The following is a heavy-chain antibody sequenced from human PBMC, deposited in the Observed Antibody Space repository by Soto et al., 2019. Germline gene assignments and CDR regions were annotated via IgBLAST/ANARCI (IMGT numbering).Heavy chain of an antibody. V-gene: IGHV4-4*07. CDR3: ARVSSGSYRSGWFDP. CDR1: GGSISSYY. Sequence: AETLSLTCTVSGGSISSYYWSWIRQPAGKGLEWIGRIYTSGSPNYNPSLKSRVTMPVDTSKNQFSLELGSVTAADTCVCYCARVSSGSYRSGWFDPWGQGTLGTVAS. D-gene: IGHD1-26*01. J-gene: IGHJ5*02. CDR2: IYTSGSP.